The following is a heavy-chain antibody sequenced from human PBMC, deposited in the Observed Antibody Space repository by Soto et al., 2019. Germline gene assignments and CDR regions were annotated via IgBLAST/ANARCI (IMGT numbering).Heavy chain of an antibody. CDR3: VSHRNYIVVSGSFFDY. J-gene: IGHJ4*02. CDR2: IYYSGST. D-gene: IGHD6-19*01. V-gene: IGHV4-59*04. CDR1: GGSISNYY. Sequence: SETLSLTCTVSGGSISNYYWSWIRQPPGKGLEWIGYIYYSGSTHYNPSLKSRVTVSVDTSKNHFSLKLTSVTAADTAVYFCVSHRNYIVVSGSFFDYWSQGTLVTVSS.